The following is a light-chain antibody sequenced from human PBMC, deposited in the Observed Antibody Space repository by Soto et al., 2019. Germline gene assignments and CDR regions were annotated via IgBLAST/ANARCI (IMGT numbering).Light chain of an antibody. V-gene: IGLV2-14*01. CDR2: DVS. CDR3: SSYTSSSTIL. CDR1: SSDVGGYND. J-gene: IGLJ2*01. Sequence: QSVLTQPASVSGSPGQSITISCTGTSSDVGGYNDVSCYQQHPGKAPKLMIYDVSNRPSGVSNRFSGSKSGNTASLTISGLQAEDEADYYCSSYTSSSTILFGGGTKLTVL.